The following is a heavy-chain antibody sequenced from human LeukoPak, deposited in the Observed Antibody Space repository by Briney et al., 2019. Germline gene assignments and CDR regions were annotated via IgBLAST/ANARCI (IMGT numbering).Heavy chain of an antibody. D-gene: IGHD3-22*01. CDR2: IYPGDSDT. CDR1: GYSFTSYW. CDR3: ATALYYYDSSGYYPPFGY. J-gene: IGHJ4*02. V-gene: IGHV5-51*01. Sequence: GESLKISCKGSGYSFTSYWIGWVRQMPGKGLEWMRIIYPGDSDTRYSPSFQGQVTISADKSISTAYLQWSSLKASDTAMYYCATALYYYDSSGYYPPFGYWGQGTLVTVSS.